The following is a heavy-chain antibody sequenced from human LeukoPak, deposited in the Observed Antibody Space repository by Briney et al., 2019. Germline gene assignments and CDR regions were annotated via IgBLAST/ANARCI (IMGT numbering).Heavy chain of an antibody. J-gene: IGHJ4*02. Sequence: GGSLRLSCAASGFTFWNCAMSWVRQAPGKGLEWVSSISGGGGDTHYADSVKGRFTISRDNSKNTLFLQMNSLRAEDTAVYYCAKHVGYCSSASCYFDYWGQGTLVTVAS. CDR1: GFTFWNCA. CDR2: ISGGGGDT. D-gene: IGHD2-2*01. V-gene: IGHV3-23*01. CDR3: AKHVGYCSSASCYFDY.